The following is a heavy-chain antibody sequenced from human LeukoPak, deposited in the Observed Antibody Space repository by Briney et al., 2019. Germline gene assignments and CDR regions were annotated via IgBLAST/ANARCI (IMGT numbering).Heavy chain of an antibody. V-gene: IGHV3-23*01. D-gene: IGHD1-26*01. CDR3: AKGPPGIVGASYFDY. Sequence: PGGSLRLSCAASGFTFSSYAMSWVRQAPGKGLEWVSAISGSGGSTYYADSVKGRFTISRDNSKNTLYLQMNSLRAVDTAVYYCAKGPPGIVGASYFDYWGQGTLVTVSS. J-gene: IGHJ4*02. CDR1: GFTFSSYA. CDR2: ISGSGGST.